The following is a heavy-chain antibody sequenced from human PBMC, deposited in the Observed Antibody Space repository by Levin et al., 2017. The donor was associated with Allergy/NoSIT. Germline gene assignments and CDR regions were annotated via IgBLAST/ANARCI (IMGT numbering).Heavy chain of an antibody. V-gene: IGHV4-59*01. Sequence: PSETLSLTCTVSGGSISGYYWTWIRQPPGKGLEWIGYIYYTGSTNYNPSLKSRVTMSVDTSRNQFSLKLSSVTAADTAVYYCARYISASSDCWGQGTLVTVSS. CDR3: ARYISASSDC. D-gene: IGHD3-22*01. CDR2: IYYTGST. J-gene: IGHJ4*02. CDR1: GGSISGYY.